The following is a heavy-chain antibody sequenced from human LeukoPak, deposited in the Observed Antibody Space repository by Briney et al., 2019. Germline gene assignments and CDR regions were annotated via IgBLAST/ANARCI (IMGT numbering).Heavy chain of an antibody. J-gene: IGHJ4*02. Sequence: PGGSLRLSCAASGFTFSSYWMSWVRQAPGKGLEWVANIKQDGSEKYYVDSVKGRFTIFRDNAKNSLYLQMNSLRAEDTAVYYCASGTRQFYFDYWVQGTLLTVSS. D-gene: IGHD3/OR15-3a*01. CDR2: IKQDGSEK. CDR3: ASGTRQFYFDY. V-gene: IGHV3-7*01. CDR1: GFTFSSYW.